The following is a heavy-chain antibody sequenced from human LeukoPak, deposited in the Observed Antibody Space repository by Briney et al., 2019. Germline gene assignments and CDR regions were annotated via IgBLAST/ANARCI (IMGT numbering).Heavy chain of an antibody. J-gene: IGHJ4*02. D-gene: IGHD3-22*01. CDR3: AKDRLIVVVSELDY. Sequence: GGSLRLSCAASGFTFTNHGMSWVRQAPGKGLEWVSAISGSGGSTYYADSVKGRFTISRDNSKNTLYLQMNSLRAEDTAVYYCAKDRLIVVVSELDYWGQGTLVTVSS. V-gene: IGHV3-23*01. CDR1: GFTFTNHG. CDR2: ISGSGGST.